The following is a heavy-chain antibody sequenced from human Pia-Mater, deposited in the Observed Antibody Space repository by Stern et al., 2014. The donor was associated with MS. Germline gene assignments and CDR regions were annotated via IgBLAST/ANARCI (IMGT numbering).Heavy chain of an antibody. CDR3: ARDGRHTDNYGLDV. CDR1: GGTFNVYA. CDR2: IIPIFGTE. Sequence: QVQLVESGAEVKKPGSSVKVSCTASGGTFNVYAINWLRQAPGQGLEWMGGIIPIFGTENYAQKFQGRVTITADESTRTTSMQLGSLRYDDTAVYYCARDGRHTDNYGLDVWGQGTTVTVSS. V-gene: IGHV1-69*01. D-gene: IGHD3-9*01. J-gene: IGHJ6*02.